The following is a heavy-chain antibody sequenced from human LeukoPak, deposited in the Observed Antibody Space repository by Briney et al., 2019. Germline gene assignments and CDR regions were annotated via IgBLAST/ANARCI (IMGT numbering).Heavy chain of an antibody. J-gene: IGHJ4*02. CDR3: ARNFD. Sequence: SGESLRLSCAASGFSFSDNWMSWVRQAPGKGLEWVANIKQDGSEKYYVDSVKGRFTISRDNAKNSVYLQMNSLRAEDTAVYYCARNFDWGQGTLVTVSS. V-gene: IGHV3-7*05. CDR1: GFSFSDNW. CDR2: IKQDGSEK.